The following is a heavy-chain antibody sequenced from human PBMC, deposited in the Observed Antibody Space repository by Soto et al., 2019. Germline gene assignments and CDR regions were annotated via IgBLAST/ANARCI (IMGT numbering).Heavy chain of an antibody. J-gene: IGHJ6*03. Sequence: VSVKVSCKASGYTFTSYAMHWVRQAPGQRLEWMGWINAGNGNTKYSQKFQGRVTITRDTSASTAYMELSSLRSEDTAVYYCARGQRARDYDFWSGLGYMDVWGKGTRSPSP. CDR1: GYTFTSYA. D-gene: IGHD3-3*01. V-gene: IGHV1-3*01. CDR3: ARGQRARDYDFWSGLGYMDV. CDR2: INAGNGNT.